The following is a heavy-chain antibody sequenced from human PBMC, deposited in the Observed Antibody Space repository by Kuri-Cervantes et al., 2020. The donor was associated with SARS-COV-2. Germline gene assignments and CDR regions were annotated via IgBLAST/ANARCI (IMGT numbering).Heavy chain of an antibody. CDR3: ARALPWDLRGNDAFDI. CDR2: INDSGST. Sequence: GSLRPSCAVYGGSFSGYYWSWIRQPPGKGLEWIGEINDSGSTNYNPSLKSRVTISVDTSKNQFSLKLSSVTAADTAVYYCARALPWDLRGNDAFDIWGQGTMVTVSS. D-gene: IGHD1-26*01. CDR1: GGSFSGYY. J-gene: IGHJ3*02. V-gene: IGHV4-34*01.